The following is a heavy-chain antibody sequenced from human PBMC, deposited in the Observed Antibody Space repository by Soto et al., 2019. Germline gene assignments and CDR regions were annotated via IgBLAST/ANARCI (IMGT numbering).Heavy chain of an antibody. CDR2: ISGSGDST. CDR3: SWFPYYYGMDV. D-gene: IGHD3-10*01. Sequence: GGSLRLSCAASGFTFGTYAMSWVRQAPGKGLEWVSGISGSGDSTYYADSVKGRFTISRHNSKNTPYLQMNSLRADDTAVYYCSWFPYYYGMDVWGRGTTVTVSS. CDR1: GFTFGTYA. J-gene: IGHJ6*02. V-gene: IGHV3-23*01.